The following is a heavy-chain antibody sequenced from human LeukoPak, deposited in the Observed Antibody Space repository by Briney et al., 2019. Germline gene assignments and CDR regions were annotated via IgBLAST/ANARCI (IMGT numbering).Heavy chain of an antibody. CDR1: GFTFSSYE. V-gene: IGHV3-48*03. Sequence: GGSLRLSCAASGFTFSSYEMNWVRQAPGKGLEWVSYISRSGSTIYYADSVKGRFTISRDNAKNSLYLQMNSLRAEDTAVYYCASPRTLGLVGAFDIWGQGTMVTVPS. D-gene: IGHD2-15*01. CDR2: ISRSGSTI. CDR3: ASPRTLGLVGAFDI. J-gene: IGHJ3*02.